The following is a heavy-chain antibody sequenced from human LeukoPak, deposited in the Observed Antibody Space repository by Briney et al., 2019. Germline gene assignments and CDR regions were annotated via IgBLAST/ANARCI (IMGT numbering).Heavy chain of an antibody. J-gene: IGHJ4*02. D-gene: IGHD2-2*01. Sequence: GGSLRLSCEASGLTLNMYWLTWVRQAPGKGLEWVANIKQDGTEKNYVDSVKGRFTISRDNTKNSLYLQMNNLRDEDTAVYHCVSRRCSIPACYAAPFQSFDYWGQGTRVTVSS. V-gene: IGHV3-7*03. CDR3: VSRRCSIPACYAAPFQSFDY. CDR1: GLTLNMYW. CDR2: IKQDGTEK.